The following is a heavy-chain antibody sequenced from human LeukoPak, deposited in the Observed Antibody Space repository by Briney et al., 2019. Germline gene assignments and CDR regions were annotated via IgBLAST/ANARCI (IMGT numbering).Heavy chain of an antibody. CDR3: ARQVVVVPAALYSSSWDYYYYYMDV. Sequence: MPSETLSLTCAVSGGSISSSNWWSWVRQPPGKGLEWIGEIYHSGRTNYSPSLKSGVTISVDTSKNQCSLKLSSVTAADTAVYYCARQVVVVPAALYSSSWDYYYYYMDVWGKGTTVTVSS. J-gene: IGHJ6*03. D-gene: IGHD2-2*01. V-gene: IGHV4-4*02. CDR2: IYHSGRT. CDR1: GGSISSSNW.